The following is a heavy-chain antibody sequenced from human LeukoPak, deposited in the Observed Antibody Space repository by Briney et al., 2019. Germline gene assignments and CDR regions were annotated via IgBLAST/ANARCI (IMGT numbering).Heavy chain of an antibody. CDR3: TRDLVGYYYDSSGYLGGAFDI. Sequence: GGSLRLSCTASGFTFCDYAMSWVRQAPGEGLWWGGFIRSKAYGGTTEYAASVKGRFTISRDDSKSIAYLQMNSLKTEDTAVYYCTRDLVGYYYDSSGYLGGAFDIWGQGTMVTVSS. V-gene: IGHV3-49*04. CDR1: GFTFCDYA. CDR2: IRSKAYGGTT. D-gene: IGHD3-22*01. J-gene: IGHJ3*02.